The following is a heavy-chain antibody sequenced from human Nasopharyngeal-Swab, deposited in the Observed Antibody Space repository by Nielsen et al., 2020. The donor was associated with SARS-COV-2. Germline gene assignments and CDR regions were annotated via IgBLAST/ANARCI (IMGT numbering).Heavy chain of an antibody. CDR2: IHYSGTT. J-gene: IGHJ3*02. CDR1: GGSISTHY. CDR3: ARYLWEKEDTFDI. Sequence: SETLSLTCTVSGGSISTHYWSWIRQPPGKGLEWIGYIHYSGTTNYNASLRSRVTISVDTSRNQFSLKVSSVTAADTAVYYCARYLWEKEDTFDIWGQGTVVTVSS. D-gene: IGHD3-10*01. V-gene: IGHV4-59*11.